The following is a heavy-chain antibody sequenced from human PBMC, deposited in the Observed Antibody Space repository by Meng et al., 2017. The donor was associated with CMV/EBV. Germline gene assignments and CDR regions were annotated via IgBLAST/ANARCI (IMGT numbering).Heavy chain of an antibody. CDR1: GTFSSYA. V-gene: IGHV1-69*10. CDR2: IIPILGIA. Sequence: GTFSSYASSWVRQAPGQGLEWMGGIIPILGIANYAQKFQGRVTITADKSTSTAYMELSSLRSEDTAVYYCARDDSSGYFLSGYFGYWGQGTLVTVSS. J-gene: IGHJ4*02. CDR3: ARDDSSGYFLSGYFGY. D-gene: IGHD3-22*01.